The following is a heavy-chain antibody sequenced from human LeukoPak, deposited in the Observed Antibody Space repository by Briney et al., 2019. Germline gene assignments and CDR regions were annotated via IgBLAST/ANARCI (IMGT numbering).Heavy chain of an antibody. CDR3: AKAGDLTYYDFWSGNYYFDY. J-gene: IGHJ4*02. CDR1: GFTFSSYA. CDR2: ISGSGGST. Sequence: GGSLRLSCAASGFTFSSYAMSWVRQAPGKGLEWVSAISGSGGSTYYADSVKGRFTISRDNSKNTLYLQMNSLRAEDTAVYYCAKAGDLTYYDFWSGNYYFDYWGQGTLVTVSS. V-gene: IGHV3-23*01. D-gene: IGHD3-3*01.